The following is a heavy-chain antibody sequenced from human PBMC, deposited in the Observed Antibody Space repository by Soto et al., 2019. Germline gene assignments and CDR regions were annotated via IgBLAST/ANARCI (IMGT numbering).Heavy chain of an antibody. V-gene: IGHV4-59*01. J-gene: IGHJ4*02. CDR2: ISYSGNA. CDR3: ARGVGSSPPRY. D-gene: IGHD1-26*01. Sequence: PSATLSLTCSVSGGSINGYYWSWIRQPPGKGLEWIGYISYSGNANYIPSLKSRVFMSVDTSKNQISLNLTSATAADTAVYYCARGVGSSPPRYWGQGTLVTVSS. CDR1: GGSINGYY.